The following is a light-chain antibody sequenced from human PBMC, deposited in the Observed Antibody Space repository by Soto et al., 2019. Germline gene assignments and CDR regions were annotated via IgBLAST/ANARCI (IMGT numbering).Light chain of an antibody. CDR2: GAS. Sequence: IVLTQSPATLSLSPGERATLSCRASHSVGNNYLAWYQQTPGQAPRLLIHGASTRATGSPARFSGSGSGTEFTLTISSLQSEDFAFYYCQQYNDWPRTFGQGTKVDIK. CDR1: HSVGNN. J-gene: IGKJ1*01. V-gene: IGKV3-15*01. CDR3: QQYNDWPRT.